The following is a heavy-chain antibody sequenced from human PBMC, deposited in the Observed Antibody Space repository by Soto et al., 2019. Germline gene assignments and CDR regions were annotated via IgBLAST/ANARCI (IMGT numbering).Heavy chain of an antibody. D-gene: IGHD6-19*01. CDR1: GYIFTGYY. J-gene: IGHJ4*02. Sequence: QVQLVQSGAEVKKPGASVKVSCKASGYIFTGYYMHWVRQAPGQGLEWMGWINPYNGVTNYAQKFPGRVTVTGDTSISTAYMELSRLRADDTAVYYCAREEIPVPGTRGGFDYWGQGTLVTVSS. CDR3: AREEIPVPGTRGGFDY. V-gene: IGHV1-2*02. CDR2: INPYNGVT.